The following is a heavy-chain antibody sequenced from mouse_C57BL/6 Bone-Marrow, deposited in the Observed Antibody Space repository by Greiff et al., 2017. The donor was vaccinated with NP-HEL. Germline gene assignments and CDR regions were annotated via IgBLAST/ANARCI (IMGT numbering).Heavy chain of an antibody. V-gene: IGHV10-1*01. CDR1: GFSFNTYA. CDR2: IRSKSNNYAT. Sequence: EVQGVESGGGLVQPKGSLKLSCAASGFSFNTYAMNWVRQAPGKGLEWVARIRSKSNNYATYYDESVKDRFTISRDDSESMLYLQMNNLKTEDTAMYYCVRRTYYDYLYYAMDYWGQGTSVTVSS. J-gene: IGHJ4*01. CDR3: VRRTYYDYLYYAMDY. D-gene: IGHD2-4*01.